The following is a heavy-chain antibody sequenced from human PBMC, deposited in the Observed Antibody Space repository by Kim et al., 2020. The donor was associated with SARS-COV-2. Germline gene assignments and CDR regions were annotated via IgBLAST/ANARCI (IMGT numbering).Heavy chain of an antibody. CDR3: ARDHVEVSGPYYFDY. J-gene: IGHJ4*02. CDR1: GFTFGFYA. V-gene: IGHV3-21*01. D-gene: IGHD2-2*01. CDR2: ISTNPNYT. Sequence: GGSLRLPCEASGFTFGFYALTWVRQAPGKGLEWVSSISTNPNYTYYADSVKGRFTISRENAKNSLFLNMNSLRAEDTAVYYCARDHVEVSGPYYFDYWGRGILVTVSS.